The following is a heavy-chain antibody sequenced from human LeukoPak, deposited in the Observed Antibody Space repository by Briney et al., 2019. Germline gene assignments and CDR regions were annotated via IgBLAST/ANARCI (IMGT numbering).Heavy chain of an antibody. CDR2: IYYSGST. J-gene: IGHJ6*03. CDR1: GGSISTSSYY. CDR3: ARDGAARLGYYYYYMDV. Sequence: SETLSLTCTVSGGSISTSSYYWGWVRQPPGKGLEWIGSIYYSGSTYYNPSLKSRVTVSLDTSKNQFSLKLSSVTAADTAVYYCARDGAARLGYYYYYMDVWGKGTTVTVSS. D-gene: IGHD6-6*01. V-gene: IGHV4-39*07.